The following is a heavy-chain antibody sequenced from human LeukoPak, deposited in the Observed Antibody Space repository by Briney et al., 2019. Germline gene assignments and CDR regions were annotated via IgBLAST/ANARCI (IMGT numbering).Heavy chain of an antibody. D-gene: IGHD3-3*01. CDR2: IKQDGSEK. Sequence: PGGSLRLSCAASGFTFSSYWMSWVRQAPGKGLEWVANIKQDGSEKYYVDSVKGRFTISRDNAKNSLYLQMNSLRAEDTAVYYCARDVSSSAYYGFWSGYYDYYYGMDVWGQGTTVTVSS. CDR3: ARDVSSSAYYGFWSGYYDYYYGMDV. J-gene: IGHJ6*02. CDR1: GFTFSSYW. V-gene: IGHV3-7*05.